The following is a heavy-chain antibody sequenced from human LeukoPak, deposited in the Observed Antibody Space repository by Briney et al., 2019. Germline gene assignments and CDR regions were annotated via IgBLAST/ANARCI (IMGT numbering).Heavy chain of an antibody. Sequence: ASVKVSCKASGYTFINYYIHWVRQAPGQGLEWMGIINPSGATTSYAQKFQGRVTMTRDTSTSSVYMQLSSLRFEDTAVYYCARDLSYGSLGGYYFDYWGQGTLVTVSS. CDR2: INPSGATT. V-gene: IGHV1-46*01. CDR1: GYTFINYY. D-gene: IGHD3-16*01. CDR3: ARDLSYGSLGGYYFDY. J-gene: IGHJ4*02.